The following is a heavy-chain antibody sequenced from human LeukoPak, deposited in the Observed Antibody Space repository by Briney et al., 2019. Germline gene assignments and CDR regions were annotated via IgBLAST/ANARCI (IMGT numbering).Heavy chain of an antibody. D-gene: IGHD3-22*01. J-gene: IGHJ4*02. CDR3: ARGFPPRKNYDSRGYYSYFFDY. CDR2: ISAYNGNT. CDR1: GGTFSSYA. V-gene: IGHV1-18*01. Sequence: ASVKVSCKASGGTFSSYAISWVRQAPGQGLEWMGWISAYNGNTKYAQKLQGRVTVTTDTSTSTAYMELRSLRSDDTAVYYCARGFPPRKNYDSRGYYSYFFDYWGQGTLVTVSS.